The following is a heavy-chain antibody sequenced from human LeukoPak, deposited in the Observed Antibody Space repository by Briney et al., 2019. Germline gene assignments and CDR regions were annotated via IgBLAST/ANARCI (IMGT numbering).Heavy chain of an antibody. CDR1: GGSISSSSYY. J-gene: IGHJ6*03. D-gene: IGHD3-10*01. Sequence: SETLSLTCTVSGGSISSSSYYWGWIRQPPGKGLEWIGSIYYNGSTYYNPSLKSRVTISVDTSKNQFSLKLSSVTAADTAVYYCARDGTYYYGSGSYGYMDVWGKGTTVTVSS. V-gene: IGHV4-39*07. CDR3: ARDGTYYYGSGSYGYMDV. CDR2: IYYNGST.